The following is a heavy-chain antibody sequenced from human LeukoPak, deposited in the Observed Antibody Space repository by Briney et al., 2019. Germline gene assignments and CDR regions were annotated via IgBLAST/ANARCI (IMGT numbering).Heavy chain of an antibody. D-gene: IGHD6-13*01. CDR2: ISSSSSYI. Sequence: PGGSLRLSCAASGFTFSSYWMSWVRQAPGRGLEWVSSISSSSSYIYYADSVKGRFTISRDNAKNSLYLQMNSLRAEDTAVYYCARAPAAGIVGYFDYWGQGTLVTVSS. CDR3: ARAPAAGIVGYFDY. J-gene: IGHJ4*02. V-gene: IGHV3-21*01. CDR1: GFTFSSYW.